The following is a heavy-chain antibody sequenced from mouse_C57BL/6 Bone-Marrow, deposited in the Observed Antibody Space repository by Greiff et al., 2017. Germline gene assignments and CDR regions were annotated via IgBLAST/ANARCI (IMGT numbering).Heavy chain of an antibody. CDR1: GYSFTGYY. D-gene: IGHD2-3*01. Sequence: EVKLVESGPELVKPGASVKISCKASGYSFTGYYMNWVKQSPEKSLEWIGEINPSTGGTTYKQKFTAKATLTVAKSSSTAYMQLKSLTSADAAVYYGARNRWLTLAYWGQGTLVTVSA. CDR3: ARNRWLTLAY. J-gene: IGHJ3*01. V-gene: IGHV1-42*01. CDR2: INPSTGGT.